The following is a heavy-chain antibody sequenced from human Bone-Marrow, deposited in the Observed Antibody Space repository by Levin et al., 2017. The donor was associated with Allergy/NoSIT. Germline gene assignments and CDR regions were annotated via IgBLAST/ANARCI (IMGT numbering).Heavy chain of an antibody. Sequence: GESLKISCKASGYTFTDYFIHWVRLAPGQGLEWMGWINPNSGDTDSSQNFQGTVTMTRDTSMSTAYMEVTSLTSNDTALYYCARISSAAFDMWGQGTVVTVSS. J-gene: IGHJ3*02. CDR2: INPNSGDT. V-gene: IGHV1-2*02. D-gene: IGHD6-19*01. CDR1: GYTFTDYF. CDR3: ARISSAAFDM.